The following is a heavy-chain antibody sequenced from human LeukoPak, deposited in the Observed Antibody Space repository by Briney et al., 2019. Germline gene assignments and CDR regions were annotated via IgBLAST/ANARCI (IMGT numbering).Heavy chain of an antibody. CDR3: ARMFGYGYNWYFDL. J-gene: IGHJ2*01. CDR2: IYSGGST. D-gene: IGHD5-24*01. CDR1: GFTVSSYY. Sequence: PGGSLRLSCAASGFTVSSYYMSWVRQAPGKGLEWVSVIYSGGSTYYADSVKGRFTISRDNSKNTLYLQMNSLRAEDTAVYYCARMFGYGYNWYFDLWGRGTLVTVSS. V-gene: IGHV3-53*01.